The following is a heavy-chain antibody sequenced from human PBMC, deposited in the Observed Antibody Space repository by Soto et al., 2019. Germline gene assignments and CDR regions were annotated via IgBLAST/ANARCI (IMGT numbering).Heavy chain of an antibody. V-gene: IGHV4-4*02. Sequence: SETLSLTCAVSGVSISSGNWWTWVRQTPQRGLEYIGEIFHDGTANYYPSFERRVAISVDTSKNQFSLKLSSVTAADTAVYYCAYGASRGPFDSWGQGTLVTVSS. CDR1: GVSISSGNW. CDR3: AYGASRGPFDS. J-gene: IGHJ4*02. D-gene: IGHD4-17*01. CDR2: IFHDGTA.